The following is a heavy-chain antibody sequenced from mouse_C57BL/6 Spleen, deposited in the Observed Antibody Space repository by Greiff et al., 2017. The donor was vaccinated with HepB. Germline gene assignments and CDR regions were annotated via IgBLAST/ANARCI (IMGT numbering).Heavy chain of an antibody. J-gene: IGHJ3*01. Sequence: EVQLQESGAVLVKPGASVKLSCTASGFNITDYYMHWVKQRTEQGLEWIGRIDPEDGETKYTPKFQGKATITADTSSNTAYLQLSSLTSEDTADYYCARGDGKYALAYWGQGTLVTVSA. CDR1: GFNITDYY. V-gene: IGHV14-2*01. D-gene: IGHD2-1*01. CDR3: ARGDGKYALAY. CDR2: IDPEDGET.